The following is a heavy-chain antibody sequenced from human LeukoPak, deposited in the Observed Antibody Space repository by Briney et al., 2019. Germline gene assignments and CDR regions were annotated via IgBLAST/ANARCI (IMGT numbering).Heavy chain of an antibody. Sequence: SETLSLTCTVSGGSISSYYWSWIRQPPGKGLEWIGYIYYSGSTNYNPSLESRVTISVDTSKNQFSLKLSSVTAADTAVYYCARFNLPSSSSFDYWGQGTLVTVSS. J-gene: IGHJ4*02. CDR3: ARFNLPSSSSFDY. V-gene: IGHV4-59*01. CDR2: IYYSGST. D-gene: IGHD6-13*01. CDR1: GGSISSYY.